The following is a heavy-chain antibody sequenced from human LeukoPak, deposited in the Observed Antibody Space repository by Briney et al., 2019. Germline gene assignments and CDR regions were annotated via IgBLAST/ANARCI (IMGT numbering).Heavy chain of an antibody. V-gene: IGHV3-30*04. Sequence: PGGSLRLSCAASGFTFSSYAMHWVRQASGKGLEWVAVISYDGSNKYYADSVKGRFTISRDNSKNTLYLQMNSLRAEDTAVYYCAKVCTTVLRYFDWSLPLDYWGQGTLVTVSS. CDR1: GFTFSSYA. CDR2: ISYDGSNK. CDR3: AKVCTTVLRYFDWSLPLDY. D-gene: IGHD3-9*01. J-gene: IGHJ4*02.